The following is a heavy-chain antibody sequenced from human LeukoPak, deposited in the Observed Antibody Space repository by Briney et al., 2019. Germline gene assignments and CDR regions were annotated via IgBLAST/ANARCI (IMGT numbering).Heavy chain of an antibody. CDR3: ARDGWIQPWSTYYYGMDV. J-gene: IGHJ6*02. CDR1: GGSISSYY. D-gene: IGHD5-18*01. Sequence: SETLSLTCAVSGGSISSYYWSWIRQPAGKGLEWIGRIYTSGSTNYNPSLKSRVTMSVDTSKNQFSLKLSSVTAADTAVYYCARDGWIQPWSTYYYGMDVWGQGTTVTVSS. V-gene: IGHV4-4*07. CDR2: IYTSGST.